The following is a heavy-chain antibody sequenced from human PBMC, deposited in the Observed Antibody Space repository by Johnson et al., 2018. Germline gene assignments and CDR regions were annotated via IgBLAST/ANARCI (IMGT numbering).Heavy chain of an antibody. CDR2: ISGSGGST. CDR3: APAMTTDDAFGI. D-gene: IGHD4-11*01. J-gene: IGHJ3*02. CDR1: GFTFSSYA. V-gene: IGHV3-23*04. Sequence: VQLVESGGGLVQPGGSLRLSCAASGFTFSSYAMTWVRQAPGKGLEWVSTISGSGGSTYYADSVKGRFTISRDNSKNTLYRQMNSLRADDTAVYYCAPAMTTDDAFGIWGQGTMVTFSS.